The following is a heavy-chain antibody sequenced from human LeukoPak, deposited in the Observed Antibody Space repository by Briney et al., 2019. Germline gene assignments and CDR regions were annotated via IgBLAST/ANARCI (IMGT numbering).Heavy chain of an antibody. CDR2: ISAYNGNT. CDR3: ARDPYYHDSSGPPHYYYYYYMDV. D-gene: IGHD3-22*01. Sequence: ASVKVSCKASGYTFTSYGISWVRQAPGQGLEWMGWISAYNGNTNYAQKLQGRVTMTTDTSTSTAYMELRSLRSDDTAVYYCARDPYYHDSSGPPHYYYYYYMDVWGKGTTVTISS. J-gene: IGHJ6*03. CDR1: GYTFTSYG. V-gene: IGHV1-18*01.